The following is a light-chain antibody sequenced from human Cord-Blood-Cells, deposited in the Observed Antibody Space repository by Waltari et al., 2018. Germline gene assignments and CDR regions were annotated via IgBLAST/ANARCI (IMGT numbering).Light chain of an antibody. CDR1: SSDVGGYNY. CDR3: SSYTSSSTLDLV. V-gene: IGLV2-14*01. Sequence: SALTQPASVSGSPGQSITISCTGTSSDVGGYNYVSGSQQHPGKAPQLMIYVVSNRPSGVSNRFSGSKSVNTATLTISGLQAEDDANYYCSSYTSSSTLDLVFGGGTKQTVL. J-gene: IGLJ2*01. CDR2: VVS.